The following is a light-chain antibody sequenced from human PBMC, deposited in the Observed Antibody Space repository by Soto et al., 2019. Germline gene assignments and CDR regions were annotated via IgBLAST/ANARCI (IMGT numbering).Light chain of an antibody. CDR3: QQYNDWPIT. CDR1: QSVGSN. CDR2: GVS. J-gene: IGKJ5*01. Sequence: EIGMAQAPGTLSVSQGERATLSCRASQSVGSNFAWYQQKPGQAPRLLIYGVSTRAPGIPDRFSGSGSGTEFTLTASSLQPEDFAVYYCQQYNDWPITFGQGTRL. V-gene: IGKV3-15*01.